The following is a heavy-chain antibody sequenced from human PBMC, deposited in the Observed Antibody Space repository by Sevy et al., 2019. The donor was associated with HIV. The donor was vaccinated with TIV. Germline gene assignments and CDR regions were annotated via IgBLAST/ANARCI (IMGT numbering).Heavy chain of an antibody. D-gene: IGHD3-10*01. V-gene: IGHV7-4-1*02. CDR1: GYTFITYA. Sequence: ASVKVSCKASGYTFITYAMNWVRQAPGQGLEWMGWINTKTGNPTYAQGFTGRSVITLDTTVSTAYLQISSLKAEDTAVYYCARDITRVRGGPRWFDPWGQGTLVTVSS. CDR3: ARDITRVRGGPRWFDP. CDR2: INTKTGNP. J-gene: IGHJ5*02.